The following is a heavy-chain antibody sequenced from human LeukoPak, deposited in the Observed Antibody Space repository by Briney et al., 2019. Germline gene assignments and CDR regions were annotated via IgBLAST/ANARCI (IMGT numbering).Heavy chain of an antibody. CDR3: ARGPSSSWHFFGY. Sequence: GRSLRLSCAASGFTFSSYAMHWVRQAPGKGLEWVALISYDGSNKYYADSVKGQFTISRDNSKNTQHLQMNSLRAEDTAVYYCARGPSSSWHFFGYGGRGTLVTVSS. CDR2: ISYDGSNK. D-gene: IGHD6-13*01. V-gene: IGHV3-30-3*01. J-gene: IGHJ4*02. CDR1: GFTFSSYA.